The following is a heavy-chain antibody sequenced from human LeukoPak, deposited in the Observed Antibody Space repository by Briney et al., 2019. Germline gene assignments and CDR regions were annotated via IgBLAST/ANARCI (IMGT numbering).Heavy chain of an antibody. CDR3: KEVDY. CDR2: TRYDGSNK. CDR1: AFTFSSYG. V-gene: IGHV3-30*02. J-gene: IGHJ4*02. Sequence: GGSLRLSCAASAFTFSSYGMHWVRQAPGKGLEWVAFTRYDGSNKYYADSVKGRFTISRDNSKNTLYLQMNNLRVEDTAVYYCKEVDYWGQGTLVTVSS.